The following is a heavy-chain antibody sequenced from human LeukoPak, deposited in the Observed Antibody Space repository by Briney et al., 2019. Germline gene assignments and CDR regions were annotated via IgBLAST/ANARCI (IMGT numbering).Heavy chain of an antibody. D-gene: IGHD3-22*01. CDR3: ARDSSGYYGVDY. CDR2: IIPVFGTA. V-gene: IGHV1-69*05. J-gene: IGHJ4*02. CDR1: GGTFRSYA. Sequence: ASVKVSCKASGGTFRSYAISWVRQAPGQGLEWMGRIIPVFGTANYAQKFQGRLTITTDDSTSTAYMDLSSLRSEDTAVYYCARDSSGYYGVDYWGQGTLVTVSS.